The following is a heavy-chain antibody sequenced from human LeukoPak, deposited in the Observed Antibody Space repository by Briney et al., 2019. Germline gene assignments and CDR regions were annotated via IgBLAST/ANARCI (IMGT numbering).Heavy chain of an antibody. Sequence: PSETLSLTYTVSGGSISSYYWSWIRQPPGKGLEWIGEINHSGSTNYNPSLKSRVTISVDTSKNQFSLKLSSVTAADTAVYYCARGSRVGDSSGYYFDYWGQGTLVTVSS. CDR3: ARGSRVGDSSGYYFDY. D-gene: IGHD3-22*01. J-gene: IGHJ4*02. V-gene: IGHV4-34*01. CDR2: INHSGST. CDR1: GGSISSYY.